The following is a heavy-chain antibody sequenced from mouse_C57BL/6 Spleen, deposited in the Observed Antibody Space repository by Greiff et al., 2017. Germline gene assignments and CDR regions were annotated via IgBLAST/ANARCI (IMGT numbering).Heavy chain of an antibody. D-gene: IGHD1-1*01. V-gene: IGHV5-4*01. Sequence: DVMLVESGGGLVKPGGSLKLSCAASGFTFSSYAMSWVRQTPEKRLEWVATISDGGSYTYYPDNVKGRFTISRDNAKNNLYLQMSHLKSEDTAMYYCAREGYGSSYRDWYFDVWGTGTTVTVSS. CDR2: ISDGGSYT. CDR1: GFTFSSYA. CDR3: AREGYGSSYRDWYFDV. J-gene: IGHJ1*03.